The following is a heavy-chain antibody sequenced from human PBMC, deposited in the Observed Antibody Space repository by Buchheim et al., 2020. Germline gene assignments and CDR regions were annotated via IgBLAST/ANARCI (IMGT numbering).Heavy chain of an antibody. J-gene: IGHJ5*02. CDR3: ARIGVAAAELDP. V-gene: IGHV4-39*07. Sequence: QLQLQESGPGLVKPSETLSLTCTVSGGSISSSSYYWGWIRQPPGKGLEWIGSIYCSGSTYYNPSLTSRVTISVDTSKNQFSLKLSSVTAADTAVYYCARIGVAAAELDPWGQGTL. CDR2: IYCSGST. D-gene: IGHD6-13*01. CDR1: GGSISSSSYY.